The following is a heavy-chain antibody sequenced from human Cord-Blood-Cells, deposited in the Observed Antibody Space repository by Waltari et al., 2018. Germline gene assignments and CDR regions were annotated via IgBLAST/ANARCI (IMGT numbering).Heavy chain of an antibody. J-gene: IGHJ3*02. D-gene: IGHD2-21*02. CDR3: ARVRTVVTLDAFDI. V-gene: IGHV3-20*01. Sequence: EVQLVESGGGVVRPGGSLRPSCAASGFTFDAYGMSWVRQAPGKGLEWVSGINWNGGSTGYADSVKGRFTISRDNAKNSLYLQMNSLRAEDTALYHCARVRTVVTLDAFDIWGQGTMVTVSS. CDR1: GFTFDAYG. CDR2: INWNGGST.